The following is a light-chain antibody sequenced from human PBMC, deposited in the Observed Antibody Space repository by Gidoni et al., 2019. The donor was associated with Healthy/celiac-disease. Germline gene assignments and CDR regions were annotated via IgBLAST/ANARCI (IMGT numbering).Light chain of an antibody. V-gene: IGLV3-25*03. CDR3: QSADSSGTFYV. CDR1: ALPKQY. J-gene: IGLJ1*01. CDR2: KDS. Sequence: SYALTQPPPVSLSPGQTARITCSGDALPKQYAYWYQQKPGQAPVLVIYKDSERPSGIPERFSGSSSGTTVTLTISGVQAEDEADYYCQSADSSGTFYVFGTGTKVTVL.